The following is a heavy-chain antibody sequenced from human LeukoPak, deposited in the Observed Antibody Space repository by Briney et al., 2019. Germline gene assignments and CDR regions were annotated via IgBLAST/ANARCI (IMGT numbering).Heavy chain of an antibody. CDR2: INHSGST. V-gene: IGHV4-34*01. CDR3: AVGDSYVLPYFDY. J-gene: IGHJ4*02. Sequence: SETLSLTCAVYGGSFSGYYWSWIRQPPGKGLEWIGEINHSGSTNYNPSLKSRVTISVDTSKNQFPLKLSSVTAADTAVYYCAVGDSYVLPYFDYWGQGTLVTVSS. D-gene: IGHD5-18*01. CDR1: GGSFSGYY.